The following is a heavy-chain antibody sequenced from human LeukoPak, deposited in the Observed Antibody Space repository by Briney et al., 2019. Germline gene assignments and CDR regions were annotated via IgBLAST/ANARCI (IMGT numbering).Heavy chain of an antibody. CDR1: GFTFSRYW. Sequence: GGSLRLSCAASGFTFSRYWMNWVRQAPGKGLEWVANIKQDGSEKSYVDSVKGRFTVSRDNAKNSLYLQMNSLRAEDTGTYYCARDIGSSEWYFDLWGRGTLVTVSS. V-gene: IGHV3-7*01. J-gene: IGHJ2*01. D-gene: IGHD1-26*01. CDR2: IKQDGSEK. CDR3: ARDIGSSEWYFDL.